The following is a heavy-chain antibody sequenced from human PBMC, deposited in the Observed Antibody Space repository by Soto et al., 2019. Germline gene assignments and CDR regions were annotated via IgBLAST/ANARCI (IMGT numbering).Heavy chain of an antibody. CDR2: ISSDGSST. D-gene: IGHD4-17*01. CDR3: ARGTVMDHDFGDH. CDR1: GFTFSNYW. V-gene: IGHV3-74*01. Sequence: EVQLVESGGGLVQPGGSLRLSCAASGFTFSNYWMHWVRQVPGKGLVWVSRISSDGSSTSYADSVKGRFIISRDNAKNTLYLQVNSLRAEDTAVYYCARGTVMDHDFGDHWGQGTLVAVSS. J-gene: IGHJ4*02.